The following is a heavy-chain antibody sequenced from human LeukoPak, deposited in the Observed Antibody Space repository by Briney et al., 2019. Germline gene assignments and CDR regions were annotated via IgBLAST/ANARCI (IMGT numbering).Heavy chain of an antibody. CDR3: ARGRITLRAFDI. V-gene: IGHV3-48*01. J-gene: IGHJ3*02. CDR2: ISSSSSAI. CDR1: GFTFSGYS. D-gene: IGHD3-10*01. Sequence: GGSLRLSCAASGFTFSGYSMNWVRQAPGKGLEWVSYISSSSSAIYYADSVKGRFTSSRDNSKNTLYPQMNSLRVEDTAVYYCARGRITLRAFDIWGQGTMVIVSA.